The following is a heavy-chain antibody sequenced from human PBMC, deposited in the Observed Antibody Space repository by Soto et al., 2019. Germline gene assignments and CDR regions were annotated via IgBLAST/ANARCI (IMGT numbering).Heavy chain of an antibody. D-gene: IGHD6-13*01. CDR1: GFTFSSYA. J-gene: IGHJ4*02. CDR3: AKDLRAGQQLEEIFDY. CDR2: ISGSGGST. Sequence: GGSLRLSCAASGFTFSSYAMSWVRQAPGKGLEWVSAISGSGGSTHYADSVKGRFTISRDNSKNTLYLQMNSLRAEDTAVYYCAKDLRAGQQLEEIFDYWGQGTLVTVSS. V-gene: IGHV3-23*01.